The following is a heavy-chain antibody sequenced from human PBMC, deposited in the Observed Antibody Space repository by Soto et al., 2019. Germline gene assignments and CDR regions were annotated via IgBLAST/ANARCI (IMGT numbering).Heavy chain of an antibody. J-gene: IGHJ6*02. Sequence: QLQLQESGSGLVKPSQTLSLTCAVFGGSISRGGYSWSWIRQPPGKGLEWIGYIYHSGSTYYNPSLEWRVSIAVDRSKNQLSHKLSDVTAADTAVYYCAGSGDYQNSGMDVWGQGTTVTVSS. V-gene: IGHV4-30-2*01. CDR1: GGSISRGGYS. CDR2: IYHSGST. CDR3: AGSGDYQNSGMDV. D-gene: IGHD3-22*01.